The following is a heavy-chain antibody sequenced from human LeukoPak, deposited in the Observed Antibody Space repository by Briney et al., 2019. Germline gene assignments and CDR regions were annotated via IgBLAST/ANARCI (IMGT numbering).Heavy chain of an antibody. D-gene: IGHD2-2*01. Sequence: ASVKVSCKASGYTFTDYYIHWVRQAPGPGLEWMGWINSNSGGTSYAQKFQGRVTMTRDTSISTAYLEVSRLTSGDTAVYYCARYRPAVDYFDYWGQGILVTVSS. CDR2: INSNSGGT. J-gene: IGHJ4*02. CDR1: GYTFTDYY. V-gene: IGHV1-2*02. CDR3: ARYRPAVDYFDY.